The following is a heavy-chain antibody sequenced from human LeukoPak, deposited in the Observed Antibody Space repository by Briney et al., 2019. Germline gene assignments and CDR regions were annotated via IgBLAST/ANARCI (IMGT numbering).Heavy chain of an antibody. CDR1: GFTFSSYS. CDR2: ISSSSSYI. V-gene: IGHV3-21*01. D-gene: IGHD2-2*01. Sequence: GGSLRLSCAASGFTFSSYSMNWVRQAPGKGLEWVSSISSSSSYIYYADSVKGRFTVSRDNAKNSLYLQMNSLRAEDTAVYYCARDRLPYHNAFDIWAKGQWSPSLQ. J-gene: IGHJ3*02. CDR3: ARDRLPYHNAFDI.